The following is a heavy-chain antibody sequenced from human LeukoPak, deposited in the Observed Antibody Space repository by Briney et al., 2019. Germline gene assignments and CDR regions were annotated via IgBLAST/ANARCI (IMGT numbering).Heavy chain of an antibody. D-gene: IGHD3-22*01. V-gene: IGHV3-7*03. CDR1: GFTISSYW. J-gene: IGHJ4*02. CDR2: IKEDGSQK. Sequence: GGSLRLSCAASGFTISSYWMSWVRQAPGKGLEWVANIKEDGSQKYYVGSVRGRFTMSRDNAKNSLYLQMNSLRTEDTAVYYCARGEYYHDGGYWGQGTLVTVSS. CDR3: ARGEYYHDGGY.